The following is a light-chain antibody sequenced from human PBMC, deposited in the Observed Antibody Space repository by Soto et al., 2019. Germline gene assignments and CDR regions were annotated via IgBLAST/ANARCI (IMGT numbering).Light chain of an antibody. CDR1: QSVSSYY. CDR2: AAS. Sequence: EMVLTQSPGTLSLSPGERATLSCRASQSVSSYYLAWYHQKPGQAPRLLIYAASSRATGIPDRFSGGGSGTDFTLTISRLEPEDFAVYYCQRGGSSPCTFGQGNKVELK. J-gene: IGKJ1*01. V-gene: IGKV3-20*01. CDR3: QRGGSSPCT.